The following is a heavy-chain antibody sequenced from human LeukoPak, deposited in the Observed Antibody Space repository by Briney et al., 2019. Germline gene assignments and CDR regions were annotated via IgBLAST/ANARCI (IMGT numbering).Heavy chain of an antibody. V-gene: IGHV3-23*01. J-gene: IGHJ4*02. Sequence: GGSLRLSCAASGFTFSSYAMSWVRQAPGKGLEWVSAISGSGGSTYYADSVKGRFTISRDNSKNTLCLQMNSLRAEDTAVYYCAKDRSDDSTGYFPRGWGYWGQGTLVTVSS. CDR3: AKDRSDDSTGYFPRGWGY. D-gene: IGHD3-22*01. CDR1: GFTFSSYA. CDR2: ISGSGGST.